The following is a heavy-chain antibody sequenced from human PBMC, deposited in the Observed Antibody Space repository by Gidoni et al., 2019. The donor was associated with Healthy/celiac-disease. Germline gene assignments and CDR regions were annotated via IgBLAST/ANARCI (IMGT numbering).Heavy chain of an antibody. CDR3: ARLYYDFWSGSTEYYYYYYMDV. CDR1: GGSISSYS. J-gene: IGHJ6*03. D-gene: IGHD3-3*01. Sequence: QVQLQESGPGLVKPSATLSLTCTVSGGSISSYSWSWLRQPPGKGLEWIGYIYYSGSTNYNPSLKSRVTISVDTSKNQFSLKLSSVTAADTAVYYCARLYYDFWSGSTEYYYYYYMDVWGKGTTVTVSS. CDR2: IYYSGST. V-gene: IGHV4-59*01.